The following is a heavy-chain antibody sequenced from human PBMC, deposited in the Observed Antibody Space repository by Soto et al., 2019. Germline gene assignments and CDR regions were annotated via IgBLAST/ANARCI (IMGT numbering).Heavy chain of an antibody. D-gene: IGHD3-3*02. CDR3: ARNSEHFDY. CDR2: ISSSSRTI. V-gene: IGHV3-11*01. CDR1: GFTLSDYY. J-gene: IGHJ4*02. Sequence: QVHLVESGGGLVKPGGSLRLSCAASGFTLSDYYMSWIRQAPGKGLEWVSYISSSSRTIYYADSVRCRFTISRDNAENSVYLQMNSLRAEDTALYYCARNSEHFDYWGQGIMVTVSS.